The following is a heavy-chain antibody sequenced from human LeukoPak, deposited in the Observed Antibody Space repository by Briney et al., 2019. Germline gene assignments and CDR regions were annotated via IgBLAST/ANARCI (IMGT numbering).Heavy chain of an antibody. CDR1: GFTFSSYG. CDR3: AKDDQWLARNYYYYMDV. V-gene: IGHV3-30*02. CDR2: IRYDGSNK. Sequence: GGSLRLSCAASGFTFSSYGMHWVRQAPGKGLEWVAFIRYDGSNKYYADSVKGRFTISRDNSKNTLYLQMNSLRAEDTAVYYCAKDDQWLARNYYYYMDVWGKGTTVTISS. D-gene: IGHD6-19*01. J-gene: IGHJ6*03.